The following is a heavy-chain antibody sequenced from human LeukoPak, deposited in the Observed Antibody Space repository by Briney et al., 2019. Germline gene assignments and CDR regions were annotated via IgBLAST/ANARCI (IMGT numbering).Heavy chain of an antibody. D-gene: IGHD5-12*01. J-gene: IGHJ3*02. CDR3: ARDGRNSGYDLIPLDAFDI. V-gene: IGHV4-31*03. Sequence: SQTLSLTCTVSGGSISSCGYYWSWIRQHPGKGREGSGYIDYSGSTNDNPALKSRVTISVDTSENQFSLTLSSVTAADTAVYYCARDGRNSGYDLIPLDAFDIWGQGTMVTVSS. CDR2: IDYSGST. CDR1: GGSISSCGYY.